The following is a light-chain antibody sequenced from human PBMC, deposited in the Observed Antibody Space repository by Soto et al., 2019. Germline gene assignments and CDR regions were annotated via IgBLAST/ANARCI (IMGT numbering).Light chain of an antibody. J-gene: IGLJ2*01. CDR2: QDA. V-gene: IGLV3-1*01. Sequence: SYELTQPPSVSVSPGQTASITCSGDKLDDKYVSWYQQKPGQSPVLVIYQDAKRPSGIPERFSGSSSGNTATLTISGTQAMDEADYYCQAWDSGTVVFGGGTKVTVL. CDR1: KLDDKY. CDR3: QAWDSGTVV.